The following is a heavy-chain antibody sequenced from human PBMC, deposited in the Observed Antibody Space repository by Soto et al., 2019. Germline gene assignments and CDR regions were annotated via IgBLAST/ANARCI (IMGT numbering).Heavy chain of an antibody. CDR2: IYSGGST. V-gene: IGHV3-53*01. J-gene: IGHJ4*02. D-gene: IGHD3-3*01. CDR1: GFTVSSNY. Sequence: LRLSCAASGFTVSSNYMSWVRQAPGKGLEWVSVIYSGGSTYYADSVKGRFTIPRDNSKNTLYLQMNSLRAEDTAVYYCASLRFLEWLGYDYWGQGTLVTVSS. CDR3: ASLRFLEWLGYDY.